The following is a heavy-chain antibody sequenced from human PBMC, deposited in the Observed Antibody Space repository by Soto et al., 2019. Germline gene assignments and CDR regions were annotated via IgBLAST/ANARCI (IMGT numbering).Heavy chain of an antibody. CDR2: ISSSSSYT. V-gene: IGHV3-11*06. J-gene: IGHJ6*02. CDR3: ARVPEKMSRYINTWYPFYGMDV. Sequence: GGSLRLSCAASGFTFSDYYMSWIRQAPGKGLEWVSYISSSSSYTNYADSVKGRFTISRDSAKNSLYLQMNSLRAEDTAVYYCARVPEKMSRYINTWYPFYGMDVWGHGTTVTVSS. CDR1: GFTFSDYY. D-gene: IGHD6-13*01.